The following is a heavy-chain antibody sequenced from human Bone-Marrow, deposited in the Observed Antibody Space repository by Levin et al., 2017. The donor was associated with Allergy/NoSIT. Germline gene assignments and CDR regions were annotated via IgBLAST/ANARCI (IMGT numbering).Heavy chain of an antibody. J-gene: IGHJ4*02. V-gene: IGHV1-24*01. CDR1: GYTLTKFS. D-gene: IGHD3-3*01. CDR2: FDPEDGEI. CDR3: ATFSAFDTSGFYFDS. Sequence: GESLKISCKVSGYTLTKFSMHWVRQAPGKGLEWMGGFDPEDGEIIYPQKFKGRVTMTEDTSTDTAYMELSSLRSEDTAVYYCATFSAFDTSGFYFDSWGQGTLLTVSS.